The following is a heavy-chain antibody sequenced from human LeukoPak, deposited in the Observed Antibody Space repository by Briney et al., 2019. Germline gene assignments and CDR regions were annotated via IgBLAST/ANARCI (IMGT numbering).Heavy chain of an antibody. CDR1: GFTFSSYW. D-gene: IGHD3-9*01. J-gene: IGHJ5*02. CDR3: ARAAVLRYFDWSPGWFDP. Sequence: QAGGSLRLSCAASGFTFSSYWMSWVRQAPGKGLEWVANIKQDGSEKYYVDSVKGRFTISRDNAKNSLYLQRNSLRAEDTAVYYCARAAVLRYFDWSPGWFDPWGQGTLVTVSS. V-gene: IGHV3-7*01. CDR2: IKQDGSEK.